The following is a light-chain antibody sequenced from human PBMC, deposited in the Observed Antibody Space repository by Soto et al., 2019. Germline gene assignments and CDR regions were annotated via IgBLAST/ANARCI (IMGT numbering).Light chain of an antibody. J-gene: IGKJ4*01. Sequence: DIQMTQSPSSVSSSLGDTVTITCRSNETVSSYLNWYQQLPGMAPKLLIHASSNLLRGVSSRFRGSGSDTYFTLTIVNLQPEDFATYYCQQAFSTPLTFGGGTRV. CDR2: ASS. CDR1: ETVSSY. CDR3: QQAFSTPLT. V-gene: IGKV1-39*01.